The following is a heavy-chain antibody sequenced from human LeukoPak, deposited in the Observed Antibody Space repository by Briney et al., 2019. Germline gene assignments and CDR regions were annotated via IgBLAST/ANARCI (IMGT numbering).Heavy chain of an antibody. V-gene: IGHV4-61*08. J-gene: IGHJ4*02. D-gene: IGHD6-19*01. Sequence: PSETLSLTCTVSGGSVSSGGYSWSWIRQPPGKGLEWIGYIYYSENTNYNPSLKSRVTISVDTSKNQFSLKLSSVTAADTAVYYCAREVAAVAGTDYWGQGTLVTVSS. CDR1: GGSVSSGGYS. CDR2: IYYSENT. CDR3: AREVAAVAGTDY.